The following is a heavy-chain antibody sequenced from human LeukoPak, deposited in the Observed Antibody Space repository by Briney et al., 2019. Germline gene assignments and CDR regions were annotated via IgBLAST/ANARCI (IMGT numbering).Heavy chain of an antibody. CDR2: ISAYNGYT. CDR1: GYTFPNYG. Sequence: WASVKVSCKASGYTFPNYGFNWVRQAPGQGFEWMGWISAYNGYTRYAQKVQGRVTMTTDTSTSTAYMELRSLRSDDTAVYYCARDRSPRHYYDTSDYHGAANYWGQGTLVTVSS. J-gene: IGHJ4*02. D-gene: IGHD3-22*01. CDR3: ARDRSPRHYYDTSDYHGAANY. V-gene: IGHV1-18*01.